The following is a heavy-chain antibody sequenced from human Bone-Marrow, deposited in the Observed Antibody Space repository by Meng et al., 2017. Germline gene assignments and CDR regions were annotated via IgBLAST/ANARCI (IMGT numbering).Heavy chain of an antibody. J-gene: IGHJ5*02. CDR1: GFTFSSYA. CDR2: ISYDGSNK. V-gene: IGHV3-30*04. CDR3: ARDSWFDP. Sequence: QVQLVEFGGGVVQTGRSLRLSCAASGFTFSSYAMHWVRQAPGKGLEWVAVISYDGSNKYYADSVKGRFTISRDNSKNTLYLQMNSLRAEDTAVYYCARDSWFDPWGQGTLVTVSS.